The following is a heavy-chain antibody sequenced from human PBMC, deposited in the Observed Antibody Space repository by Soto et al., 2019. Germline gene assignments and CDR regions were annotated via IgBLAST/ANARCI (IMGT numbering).Heavy chain of an antibody. V-gene: IGHV3-7*02. CDR1: GFTFSGRW. CDR2: INQDGSEK. Sequence: EVQLVESGGDLVQPGGSLRLSCAASGFTFSGRWMTWVRQAPGKGLEWLANINQDGSEKYHVDSVKGRFTISRDNAKKSLYLQMNSLRVEDTAVYYCATHDCPAAAGVVLDFWGQGTLVTVFS. CDR3: ATHDCPAAAGVVLDF. D-gene: IGHD6-13*01. J-gene: IGHJ4*02.